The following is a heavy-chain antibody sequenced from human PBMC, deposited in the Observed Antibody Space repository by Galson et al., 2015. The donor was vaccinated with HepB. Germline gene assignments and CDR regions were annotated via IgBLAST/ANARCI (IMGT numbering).Heavy chain of an antibody. CDR1: GFTFSSYG. V-gene: IGHV3-30*03. CDR3: ARWGDFWSGYAIRYYYYYGMDV. CDR2: ISYDGSNK. J-gene: IGHJ6*02. D-gene: IGHD3-3*01. Sequence: SLRLSCAASGFTFSSYGMHWVRQAPGKGLEWVAVISYDGSNKYYADSVKGRFTISRDNSKNTLYLQMNSLRAEDTAVYYCARWGDFWSGYAIRYYYYYGMDVWGQGTTVTVSS.